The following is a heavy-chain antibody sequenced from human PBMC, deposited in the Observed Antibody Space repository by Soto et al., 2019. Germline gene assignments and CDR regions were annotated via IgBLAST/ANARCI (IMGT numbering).Heavy chain of an antibody. CDR3: VKDMAGTTGAFDV. CDR2: ISYDGSNK. J-gene: IGHJ3*01. V-gene: IGHV3-30*18. Sequence: GGSLRLACAASGFTFSSYGMHWVRQAPGKGLEWVAVISYDGSNKYYADSVKGRFTISRDNAKNSLYLQMDSLRAEDTALYHCVKDMAGTTGAFDVWGQGTMVTVSS. D-gene: IGHD1-1*01. CDR1: GFTFSSYG.